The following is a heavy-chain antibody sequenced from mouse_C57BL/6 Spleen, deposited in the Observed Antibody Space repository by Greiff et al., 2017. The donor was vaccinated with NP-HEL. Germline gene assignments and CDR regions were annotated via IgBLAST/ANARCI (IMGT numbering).Heavy chain of an antibody. V-gene: IGHV1-59*01. D-gene: IGHD1-1*01. CDR2: IDPSDSYT. CDR3: ANNYYGSSYNFDY. Sequence: QVQLQQSGAELVRPGTSVKLSCKASGYTFTSYWMHWVKQRPGQGLEWIGVIDPSDSYTNYNQKFKGKATLTVDTSSSTAYMQLSSLTSEDSAVYYCANNYYGSSYNFDYWGQGTTLTVSS. J-gene: IGHJ2*01. CDR1: GYTFTSYW.